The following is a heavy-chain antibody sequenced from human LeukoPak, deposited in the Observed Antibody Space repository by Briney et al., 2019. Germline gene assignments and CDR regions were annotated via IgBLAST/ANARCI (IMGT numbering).Heavy chain of an antibody. CDR1: GSTFTGYY. J-gene: IGHJ4*02. CDR3: ARAAYSGSYHSDY. D-gene: IGHD1-26*01. CDR2: INPNSGGT. V-gene: IGHV1-2*04. Sequence: ASVKVSCKASGSTFTGYYMHWVRKAPGQGLEWMGWINPNSGGTNYAQKFQGWVTMTRDTSISTAYMEPSRLRSDDTAVYYCARAAYSGSYHSDYWGQGTLVTVSS.